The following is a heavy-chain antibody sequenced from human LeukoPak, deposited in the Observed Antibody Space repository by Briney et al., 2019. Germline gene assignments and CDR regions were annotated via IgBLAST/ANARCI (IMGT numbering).Heavy chain of an antibody. J-gene: IGHJ4*02. Sequence: GGSLRLSCATSGFTFSHYGMHWVRQAPGKGLEWVAVIWSDGTDEYYGDSVKGRFTISRDNSKKTVYLQTNSLRVEDTAVYYCAKDAQRGFDFSNSLESWGQGTLVTVSS. CDR3: AKDAQRGFDFSNSLES. CDR1: GFTFSHYG. V-gene: IGHV3-33*06. D-gene: IGHD4-11*01. CDR2: IWSDGTDE.